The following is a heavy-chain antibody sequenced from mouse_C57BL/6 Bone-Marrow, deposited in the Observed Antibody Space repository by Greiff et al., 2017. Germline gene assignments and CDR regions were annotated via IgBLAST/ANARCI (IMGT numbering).Heavy chain of an antibody. J-gene: IGHJ3*01. Sequence: VQLQQPGAELVRPGTSVKLSCKASGYTFTSYWMHWVKQRPGQGLEWIGVIDPSDSYTNYNQKFKGKATLTVDKSSSTAYMPLSSLTSVDAAVYYCARWPTGAWFAYWGQGTLVTVSA. CDR2: IDPSDSYT. CDR3: ARWPTGAWFAY. CDR1: GYTFTSYW. D-gene: IGHD4-1*02. V-gene: IGHV1-59*01.